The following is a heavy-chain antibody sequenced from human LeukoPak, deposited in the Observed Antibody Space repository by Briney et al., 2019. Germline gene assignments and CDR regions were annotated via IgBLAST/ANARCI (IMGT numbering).Heavy chain of an antibody. J-gene: IGHJ4*02. V-gene: IGHV3-11*01. CDR3: ARDAYILSGSYPRR. CDR1: GFTFSDYY. CDR2: ISSSGSTI. Sequence: PGGSLRLSCAASGFTFSDYYMSWIRQAPGKGLEWVSYISSSGSTIYYADSVKGRFTISRDNAKNSLYLQMNSLRAEDTAVYYCARDAYILSGSYPRRWGQGTLVTVSS. D-gene: IGHD1-26*01.